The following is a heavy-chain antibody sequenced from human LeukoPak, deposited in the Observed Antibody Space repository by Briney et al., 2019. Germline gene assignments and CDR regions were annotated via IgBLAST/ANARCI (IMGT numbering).Heavy chain of an antibody. CDR2: INHSGST. CDR3: ASFTARRRLNYFDY. D-gene: IGHD6-6*01. CDR1: GGSFSGYY. J-gene: IGHJ4*02. Sequence: PSETLSLTCAVYGGSFSGYYWSWIRQPPGKGLEWIGEINHSGSTNYNPSLKSRVTISVDTSKNQFSLKLSSVTAADTAVYYCASFTARRRLNYFDYWGQGTLVTVSS. V-gene: IGHV4-34*01.